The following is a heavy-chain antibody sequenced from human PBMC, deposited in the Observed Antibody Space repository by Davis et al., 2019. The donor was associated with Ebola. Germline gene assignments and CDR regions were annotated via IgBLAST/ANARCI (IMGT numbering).Heavy chain of an antibody. CDR2: IEHHGRT. CDR1: GFTFSDYW. Sequence: PGGSLRLSCAASGFTFSDYWMSWVRQPPGKGLEWIGYIEHHGRTEYIPSLNNRVSISLDTYRNQFSLKLYSVTAADTAVYYCARGVYGAYFDHWGQGTLVTVSS. D-gene: IGHD4-17*01. V-gene: IGHV4-59*01. J-gene: IGHJ4*02. CDR3: ARGVYGAYFDH.